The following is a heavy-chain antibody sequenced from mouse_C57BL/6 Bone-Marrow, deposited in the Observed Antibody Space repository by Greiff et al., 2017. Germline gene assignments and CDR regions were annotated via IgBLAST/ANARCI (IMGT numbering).Heavy chain of an antibody. Sequence: VHVKQSGAELVRPGASVKLSCTASGFNIKDDYMHWVKQRPEQGLEWIGWIDPENGDTEYASKFQGKATITADTSSNTAYRQLSSLTSEDTAVYYCTTCSYDYPFAYWGQGTLVTVSA. CDR1: GFNIKDDY. D-gene: IGHD2-4*01. V-gene: IGHV14-4*01. CDR2: IDPENGDT. J-gene: IGHJ3*01. CDR3: TTCSYDYPFAY.